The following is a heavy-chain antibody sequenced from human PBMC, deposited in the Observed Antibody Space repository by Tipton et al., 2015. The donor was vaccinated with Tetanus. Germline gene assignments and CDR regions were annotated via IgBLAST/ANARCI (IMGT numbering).Heavy chain of an antibody. CDR3: ARAIGSSSSYYYYGMDV. Sequence: TLSLTCAVYGGSFSGYYWSWIRQPPGKGLEWIGEINHSGSTNYNPSLKSRVTISVDTSKNQFSLKLSSVTAADTAVYYCARAIGSSSSYYYYGMDVWGQGTTVTVSS. D-gene: IGHD6-6*01. V-gene: IGHV4-34*01. CDR1: GGSFSGYY. J-gene: IGHJ6*02. CDR2: INHSGST.